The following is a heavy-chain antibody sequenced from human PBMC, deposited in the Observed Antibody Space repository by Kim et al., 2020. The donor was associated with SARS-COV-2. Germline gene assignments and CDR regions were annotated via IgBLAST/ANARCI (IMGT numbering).Heavy chain of an antibody. V-gene: IGHV1-69*13. CDR3: ARGRSGNTMASPAKYYFDY. CDR1: GGTFSSYA. J-gene: IGHJ4*02. Sequence: SVKVSCKASGGTFSSYAISWVRQAPGQGLEWMGGIIPIFGTANYARKFQGRVTITADESTSTAYMELSSLRSEDTAVYYCARGRSGNTMASPAKYYFDYWGQGTLVTVSS. CDR2: IIPIFGTA. D-gene: IGHD3-10*01.